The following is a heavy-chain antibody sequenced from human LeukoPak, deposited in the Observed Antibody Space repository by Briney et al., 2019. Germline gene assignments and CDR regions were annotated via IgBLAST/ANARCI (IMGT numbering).Heavy chain of an antibody. CDR3: ARGVLRFLEWFD. D-gene: IGHD3-3*01. Sequence: SETLSLTCTVSGGSISSYFWSWIRQPPGKGLEWIGYIYYSGSTNYNPSLKSRVTISVDTSKNQLSLKLSSVTAADTAVYYCARGVLRFLEWFDWGQGALVTVSS. J-gene: IGHJ4*02. CDR1: GGSISSYF. V-gene: IGHV4-59*01. CDR2: IYYSGST.